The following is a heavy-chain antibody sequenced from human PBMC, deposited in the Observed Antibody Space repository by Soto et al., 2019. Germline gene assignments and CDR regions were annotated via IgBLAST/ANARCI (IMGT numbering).Heavy chain of an antibody. D-gene: IGHD3-10*01. Sequence: QVQLVQSGAEVKKPGASVKISCKASGYTFTTYYMHWVRQAPGQSLEWMGIINPTDGGTTNAQRFQGRVTMTRDTSMSTVYMDLSRLSSEDTAVYDCAICTVPGIVSGDVFDIWGQGTLVTVSS. CDR1: GYTFTTYY. CDR2: INPTDGGT. V-gene: IGHV1-46*01. CDR3: AICTVPGIVSGDVFDI. J-gene: IGHJ3*02.